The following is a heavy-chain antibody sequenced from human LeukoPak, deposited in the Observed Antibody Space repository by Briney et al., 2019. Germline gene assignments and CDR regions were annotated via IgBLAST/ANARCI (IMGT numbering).Heavy chain of an antibody. CDR2: IKQDGSEK. J-gene: IGHJ6*04. Sequence: TGGCLRLSCAPSGFTFSSYWMSWVRPAPGKGLEWVANIKQDGSEKYYVDSVKGRFTISRDNGKNSLHLQMNSLRAEDTAVYYCARKAYGLDVWGKGTTVTVSS. V-gene: IGHV3-7*03. CDR1: GFTFSSYW. CDR3: ARKAYGLDV.